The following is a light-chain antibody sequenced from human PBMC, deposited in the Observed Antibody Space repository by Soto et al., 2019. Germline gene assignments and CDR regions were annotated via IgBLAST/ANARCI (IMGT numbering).Light chain of an antibody. CDR2: DNN. CDR1: SSNIGAGYD. Sequence: QAVVTQPPSVSGAPGQRVTISCTGSSSNIGAGYDVHWYRQLPGTAPRLLIYDNNYRPSGVPDRFSGSKSGTSASLSITGLQAEDEADYYCQSYDSSLSAVFGGGTKLTVL. V-gene: IGLV1-40*01. CDR3: QSYDSSLSAV. J-gene: IGLJ2*01.